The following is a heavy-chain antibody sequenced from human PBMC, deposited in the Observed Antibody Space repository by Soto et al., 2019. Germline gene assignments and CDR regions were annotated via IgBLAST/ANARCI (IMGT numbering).Heavy chain of an antibody. Sequence: PGGPLRLSCPASGFTFSSYVMHWVLQAPGKGLEWVAVISYDGSNKYYADSVKGRFTISREDSKNTLYLQMNSLRAKDTAVYSCAKGPQVATSPFEYWGQGTLVTVSS. D-gene: IGHD5-12*01. CDR1: GFTFSSYV. J-gene: IGHJ4*02. CDR3: AKGPQVATSPFEY. CDR2: ISYDGSNK. V-gene: IGHV3-30*18.